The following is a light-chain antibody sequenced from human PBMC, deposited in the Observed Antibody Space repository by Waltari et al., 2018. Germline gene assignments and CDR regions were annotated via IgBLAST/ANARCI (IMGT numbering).Light chain of an antibody. CDR2: VNSDGSH. CDR1: SGHSSNV. V-gene: IGLV4-69*01. CDR3: QTGGHGTWV. J-gene: IGLJ3*02. Sequence: QLVLTQSPSASASLGASVKLTCTLSSGHSSNVIAWLQQQPEKGPRYLMKVNSDGSHSKGDEIPDRFSGSSSGAERYLTISSLQSEDKADYYCQTGGHGTWVFGGGTKLTVL.